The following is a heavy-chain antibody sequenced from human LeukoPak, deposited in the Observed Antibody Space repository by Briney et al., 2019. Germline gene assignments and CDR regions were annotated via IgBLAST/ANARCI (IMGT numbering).Heavy chain of an antibody. CDR2: ISSSSSCI. CDR1: GFTFSSYS. Sequence: GGSLRLSCAASGFTFSSYSMNWVRQAPGKGLEWVSSISSSSSCIYYADSVKGRFTVSRDNAKNSLYLQMNSLRAEDTAVYYCARDQGWFREGAYYYYMDVWGKGTTVTVSS. J-gene: IGHJ6*03. V-gene: IGHV3-21*01. D-gene: IGHD3-10*01. CDR3: ARDQGWFREGAYYYYMDV.